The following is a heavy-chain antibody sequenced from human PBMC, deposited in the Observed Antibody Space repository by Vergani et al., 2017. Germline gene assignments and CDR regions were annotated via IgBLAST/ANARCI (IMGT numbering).Heavy chain of an antibody. CDR2: IHNRGKT. Sequence: QVRLEESGPGLVKPSETLSLTCSVSGYSIGSGFYWAWIRQSPGEGLQWLTSIHNRGKTYHNPSLKSRVSVSLDKSKNRFSLNLTSVTATDTAVYYCARSQGDYWYFDLWGPGSLVTVSS. CDR3: ARSQGDYWYFDL. J-gene: IGHJ2*01. D-gene: IGHD2-21*01. CDR1: GYSIGSGFY. V-gene: IGHV4-38-2*01.